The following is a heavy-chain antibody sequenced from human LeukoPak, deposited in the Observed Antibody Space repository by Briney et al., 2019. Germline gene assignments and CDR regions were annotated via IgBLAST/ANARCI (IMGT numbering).Heavy chain of an antibody. Sequence: ASVKVSCKASGGTFSSYAISWVRQAPGQGLEWMGGIIPIFGTADYAQKFQGRVTITTDESTSTAYMGLSSLRSEDTAVYYCAREGYCSSTSCLTGDNWFDPWGQGTLVTVSS. CDR1: GGTFSSYA. J-gene: IGHJ5*02. D-gene: IGHD2-2*01. V-gene: IGHV1-69*05. CDR2: IIPIFGTA. CDR3: AREGYCSSTSCLTGDNWFDP.